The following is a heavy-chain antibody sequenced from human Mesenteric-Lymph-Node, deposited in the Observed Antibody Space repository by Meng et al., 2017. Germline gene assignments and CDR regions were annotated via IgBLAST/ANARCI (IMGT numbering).Heavy chain of an antibody. J-gene: IGHJ5*02. CDR1: GYPFTSYG. CDR2: SSAYNGVR. V-gene: IGHV1-18*01. D-gene: IGHD2-15*01. Sequence: QAQLVQSGADVKKTRASVKVSCKASGYPFTSYGITWIRQAPGQGLEWMGWSSAYNGVRNYAQKFQGRVTMTIDTSTSTAYMEVTSLRSDDTAVYYCARDGCSDGNCYEGWFDPWGQGTLVTVSS. CDR3: ARDGCSDGNCYEGWFDP.